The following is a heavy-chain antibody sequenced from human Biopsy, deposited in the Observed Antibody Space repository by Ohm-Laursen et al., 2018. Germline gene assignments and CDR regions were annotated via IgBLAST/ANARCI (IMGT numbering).Heavy chain of an antibody. D-gene: IGHD2-2*01. J-gene: IGHJ4*02. Sequence: SVTVFCKAHTGTFTSYGIIWVRQAPGQGLEWMGRIIPILRTTAYAQTFLGRVTITADSPTSTVDMELTSLTSDDTAVYFCAREAIGYQLPCDDWGQGTLVTVSS. CDR1: TGTFTSYG. CDR3: AREAIGYQLPCDD. CDR2: IIPILRTT. V-gene: IGHV1-69*11.